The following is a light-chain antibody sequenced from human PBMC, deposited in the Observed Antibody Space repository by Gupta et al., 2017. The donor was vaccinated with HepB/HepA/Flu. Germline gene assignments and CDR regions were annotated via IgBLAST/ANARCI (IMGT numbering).Light chain of an antibody. CDR1: QSIGSW. CDR2: DAS. CDR3: QQHSLFPIT. V-gene: IGKV1-5*01. Sequence: DFQLTQSPSTLSASVGDRVALTCRASQSIGSWLAWYQHRPGQAPTLIIYDASTIDSGVPSRFSGSGSGTEFTLTINNREPDDFATYYCQQHSLFPITFGRGTKLEIK. J-gene: IGKJ1*01.